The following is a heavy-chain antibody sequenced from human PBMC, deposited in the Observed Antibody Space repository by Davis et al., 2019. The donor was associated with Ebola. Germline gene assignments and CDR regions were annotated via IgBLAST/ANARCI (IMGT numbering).Heavy chain of an antibody. V-gene: IGHV5-51*01. CDR2: IYPGDSDT. J-gene: IGHJ4*02. CDR3: ATPGRYYYGSGSWNFDY. CDR1: GYSFTSYW. D-gene: IGHD3-10*01. Sequence: GESLKISCKGSGYSFTSYWIGWVRQMPGKGLEWMGIIYPGDSDTRYSPSFQGQVTISADKSISTAYLQWSSLKASDTAMYYCATPGRYYYGSGSWNFDYWGQGTLVIVSS.